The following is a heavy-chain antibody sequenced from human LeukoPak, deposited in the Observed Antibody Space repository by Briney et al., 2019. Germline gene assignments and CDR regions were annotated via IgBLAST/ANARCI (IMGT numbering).Heavy chain of an antibody. CDR2: IIPILGIA. J-gene: IGHJ4*02. CDR3: ARESPGATVVTRTYYFDY. V-gene: IGHV1-69*04. Sequence: SVKVSCKASGGTFSSYAISWVRQAPGQGLEWMGRIIPILGIANYAQKFQGRVTITADKSTSTAYMELSSLRSEDTAVYYCARESPGATVVTRTYYFDYWGQGTLVTVSS. CDR1: GGTFSSYA. D-gene: IGHD4-23*01.